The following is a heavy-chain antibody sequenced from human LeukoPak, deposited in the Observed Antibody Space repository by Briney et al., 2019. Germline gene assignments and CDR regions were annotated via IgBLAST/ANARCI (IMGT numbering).Heavy chain of an antibody. CDR2: IIPIFGTA. J-gene: IGHJ4*02. CDR1: GGTFSSYA. V-gene: IGHV1-69*13. Sequence: ASVKVSCKASGGTFSSYAISWVRQAPGQGLEWMGGIIPIFGTANYAQKFQARVTITADESTSTAYMELSSLRSEDTAVYYCARDISDILTGSTHVYDYWGQGTLVTVSS. D-gene: IGHD3-9*01. CDR3: ARDISDILTGSTHVYDY.